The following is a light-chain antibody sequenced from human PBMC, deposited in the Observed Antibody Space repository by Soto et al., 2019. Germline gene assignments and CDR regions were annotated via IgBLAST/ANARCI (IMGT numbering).Light chain of an antibody. V-gene: IGKV3-15*01. Sequence: VLTQSPGTLSLSPGEEATLSCRASQSVNNNYLAWYQQKPGQAPRLLIYGASTRATGIPARFSGSGSGTEFTLTISSLQSEDFAVYYCQQYNNWPPTFGGGTKVDIK. J-gene: IGKJ4*01. CDR1: QSVNNNY. CDR2: GAS. CDR3: QQYNNWPPT.